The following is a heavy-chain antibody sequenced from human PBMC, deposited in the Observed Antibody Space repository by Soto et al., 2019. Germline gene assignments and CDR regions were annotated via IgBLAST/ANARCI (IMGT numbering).Heavy chain of an antibody. CDR3: AGDQGPNYMAV. Sequence: QVQLGESGGGLVKPGGSLRLSCAGSGFTFSDSFMSWSRQTPGTGLEWLSYISGRNGNIYYADSVRGRFTISRDNAKNSVYLQMNSLRAEDTAVYYCAGDQGPNYMAVWGKGTTVTVS. CDR1: GFTFSDSF. J-gene: IGHJ6*03. CDR2: ISGRNGNI. V-gene: IGHV3-11*01.